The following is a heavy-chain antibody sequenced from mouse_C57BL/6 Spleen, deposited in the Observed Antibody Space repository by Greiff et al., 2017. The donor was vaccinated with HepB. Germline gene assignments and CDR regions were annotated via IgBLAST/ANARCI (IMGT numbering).Heavy chain of an antibody. D-gene: IGHD1-1*01. Sequence: EVHLVESGPGLAKPSQTLSLTCSVTGYSITSDYWNWIRKFPGNKLEYMGYISYSGSTYYNPSLKSRISITRDTSKNQYYLQLNSVTTEDTATYYCARSPPITTVVDWYFDVWGTGTTVTVSS. V-gene: IGHV3-8*01. CDR1: GYSITSDY. CDR2: ISYSGST. J-gene: IGHJ1*03. CDR3: ARSPPITTVVDWYFDV.